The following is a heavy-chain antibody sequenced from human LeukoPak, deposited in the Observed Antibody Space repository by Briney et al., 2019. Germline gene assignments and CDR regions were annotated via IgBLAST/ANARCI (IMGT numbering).Heavy chain of an antibody. D-gene: IGHD6-13*01. J-gene: IGHJ4*02. V-gene: IGHV1-2*02. CDR2: INPSTGGT. Sequence: ASVKVSCKASGYTFTGYFMHWVRQAPGQGLEWVAWINPSTGGTNYAQRLQGRVTLTLGMSISTAHMELGSLTSEDTAVYYCARLRYSSSWYYFDYWGQGSLVTVSS. CDR3: ARLRYSSSWYYFDY. CDR1: GYTFTGYF.